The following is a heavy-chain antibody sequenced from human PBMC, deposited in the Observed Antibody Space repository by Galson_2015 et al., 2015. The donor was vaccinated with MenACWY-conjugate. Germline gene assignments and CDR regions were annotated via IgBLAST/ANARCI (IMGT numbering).Heavy chain of an antibody. CDR3: ARDGTPLVYAFYYYYGMDV. CDR2: IWYDGSNE. J-gene: IGHJ6*02. Sequence: SLRLSCAASGFTFSSYGMHWVRQAPGKGLEWVAVIWYDGSNEYYADSVKGRFTISRDNSKNTLYLQMNSLRAEDTAVYYCARDGTPLVYAFYYYYGMDVWGQGTTVTVSS. V-gene: IGHV3-33*01. CDR1: GFTFSSYG. D-gene: IGHD2-8*01.